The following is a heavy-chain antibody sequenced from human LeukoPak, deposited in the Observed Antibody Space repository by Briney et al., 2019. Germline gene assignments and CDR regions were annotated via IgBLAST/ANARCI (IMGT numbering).Heavy chain of an antibody. Sequence: SVKVSCKASGGTFSSYAISWVRQAPGQGLEWMGGIIPIFGTANYAQKFQGRVTITADESTSTAYMELSSLRSEDTAVYYCASTTTSGSYLGAFDIWGQGTMVTVSS. CDR3: ASTTTSGSYLGAFDI. CDR1: GGTFSSYA. V-gene: IGHV1-69*13. J-gene: IGHJ3*02. CDR2: IIPIFGTA. D-gene: IGHD1-26*01.